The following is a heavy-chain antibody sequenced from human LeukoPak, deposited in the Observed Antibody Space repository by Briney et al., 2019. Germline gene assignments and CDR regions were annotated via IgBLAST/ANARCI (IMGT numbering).Heavy chain of an antibody. Sequence: SETLSLTCAVYGGSFSGYYWSWIRQPPGKGLGWIGEINHSGSTNYNPSLKSRVTISVDTSKNQFSLKLSSVTAADTAVYYCASRAIVVVPAAMDYWGQGTLVTVSS. V-gene: IGHV4-34*01. CDR1: GGSFSGYY. J-gene: IGHJ4*02. CDR2: INHSGST. D-gene: IGHD2-2*01. CDR3: ASRAIVVVPAAMDY.